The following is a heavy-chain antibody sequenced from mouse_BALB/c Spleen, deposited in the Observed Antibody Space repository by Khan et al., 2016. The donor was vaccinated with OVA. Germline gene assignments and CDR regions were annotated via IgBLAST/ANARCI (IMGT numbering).Heavy chain of an antibody. CDR3: TRRTTEYALDY. V-gene: IGHV1-4*01. Sequence: QVQLKQSGAELARPGASVKMSCKASGYTFTSHTMHWIKQMPGQGLEWIGYINPRSGYNQKLNDKATLTADISSSTAYMQLSSLTSEDSADYCCTRRTTEYALDYWGQGTSVTVSS. J-gene: IGHJ4*01. CDR2: INPRSG. D-gene: IGHD2-14*01. CDR1: GYTFTSHT.